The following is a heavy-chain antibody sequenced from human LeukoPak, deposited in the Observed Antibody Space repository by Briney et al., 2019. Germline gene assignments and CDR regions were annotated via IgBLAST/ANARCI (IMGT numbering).Heavy chain of an antibody. D-gene: IGHD2-2*01. J-gene: IGHJ4*02. Sequence: PGGSLSLSCAASGFSFSTYAMSGVRQAPGRGLERVSTIGGSGASTFYADSVKRRFTISRDNSNNTLYLQMNSLRAEDTAVYYCAKSWRSCSSTNCQGDYWGQGTLVTVSS. V-gene: IGHV3-23*01. CDR2: IGGSGAST. CDR1: GFSFSTYA. CDR3: AKSWRSCSSTNCQGDY.